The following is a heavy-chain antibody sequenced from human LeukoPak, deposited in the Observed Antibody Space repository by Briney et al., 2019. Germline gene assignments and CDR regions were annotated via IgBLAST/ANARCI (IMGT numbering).Heavy chain of an antibody. J-gene: IGHJ6*02. CDR1: RFTFSSYA. D-gene: IGHD3-22*01. Sequence: GGSLRLSCAASRFTFSSYAMTWVRHTPGKGLEWVAGITWNRDNIGYGDSVKGRFTISRDNVKNVLYLQMNSLRPEDTALYYCAKDLSSAITSALVLDVWGQGTTV. V-gene: IGHV3-9*01. CDR3: AKDLSSAITSALVLDV. CDR2: ITWNRDNI.